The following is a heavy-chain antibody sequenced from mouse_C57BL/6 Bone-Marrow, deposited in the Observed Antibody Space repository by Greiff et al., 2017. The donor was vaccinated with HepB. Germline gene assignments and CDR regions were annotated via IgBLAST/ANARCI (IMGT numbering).Heavy chain of an antibody. CDR1: GFTFTSYT. D-gene: IGHD2-4*01. Sequence: VQLVESGADLARPGASVKMSCKASGFTFTSYTMHWVNQRPGKGLEWIGYINPSSGYTKYNQKFKDKATLTADKSTSTAYMQLSSLTSEDSAVYYCAIYDYDYFDYWGQGTTLTVSS. J-gene: IGHJ2*01. CDR3: AIYDYDYFDY. CDR2: INPSSGYT. V-gene: IGHV1-4*01.